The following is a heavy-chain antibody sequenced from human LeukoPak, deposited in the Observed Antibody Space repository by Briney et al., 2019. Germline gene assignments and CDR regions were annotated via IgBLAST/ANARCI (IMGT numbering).Heavy chain of an antibody. CDR1: GASFNTYY. V-gene: IGHV4-34*01. J-gene: IGHJ5*01. CDR3: ARGPVALPNDRLSLFFDF. CDR2: VKHDGDT. Sequence: SETLSLTCAAYGASFNTYYWTWIRQPPHKGLVWVCEVKHDGDTNVNPSHRSRVVMSVDASKNQFSLKMTSVTAADTAIYFCARGPVALPNDRLSLFFDFWGQGTLVTVSS. D-gene: IGHD2-8*01.